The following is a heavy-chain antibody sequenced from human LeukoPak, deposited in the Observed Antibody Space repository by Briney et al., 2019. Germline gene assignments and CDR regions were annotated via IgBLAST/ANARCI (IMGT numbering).Heavy chain of an antibody. Sequence: SETLSLTCTVSGGSISTYYWSWIRQPPGKGLEWIGYIYYSGTTNYNPSLKSRVTITVDTSKNQFSLKLSSVTAADTAVYYCARGVYIAAAQYAYWGQGTLVTVSS. D-gene: IGHD6-13*01. V-gene: IGHV4-59*01. CDR2: IYYSGTT. J-gene: IGHJ4*02. CDR3: ARGVYIAAAQYAY. CDR1: GGSISTYY.